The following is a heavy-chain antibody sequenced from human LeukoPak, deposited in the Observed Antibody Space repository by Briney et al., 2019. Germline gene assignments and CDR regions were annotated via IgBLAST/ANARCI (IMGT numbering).Heavy chain of an antibody. CDR1: GGSISSSY. V-gene: IGHV4-59*01. Sequence: SETLSLTCTVSGGSISSSYWSWFRQPPGKGLEWIGYISDSGSTNYNPSLKSRVTISVDTSKNQLFLKLRSVTTADTAVYYCATNSSWFDYWGQGTLVTVSS. CDR3: ATNSSWFDY. CDR2: ISDSGST. D-gene: IGHD6-13*01. J-gene: IGHJ4*02.